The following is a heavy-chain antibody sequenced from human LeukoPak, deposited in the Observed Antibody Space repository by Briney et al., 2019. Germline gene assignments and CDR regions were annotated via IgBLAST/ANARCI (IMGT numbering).Heavy chain of an antibody. Sequence: SETLSLTCTVSGDSISTYYWSWVRQPPGKGLEWISYIYYSGSTNYNPSLKSRVTISVDTSKKQFFLNLSSVTAADTAVYYCTRVGFWSGYYHFDSWGQGTLVTVSS. CDR1: GDSISTYY. CDR3: TRVGFWSGYYHFDS. D-gene: IGHD3-3*01. CDR2: IYYSGST. V-gene: IGHV4-59*01. J-gene: IGHJ4*02.